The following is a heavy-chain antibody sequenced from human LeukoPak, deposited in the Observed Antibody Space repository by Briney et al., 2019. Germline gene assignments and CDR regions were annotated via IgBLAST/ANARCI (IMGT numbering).Heavy chain of an antibody. V-gene: IGHV3-30*02. Sequence: PGGSLRLSCAASGFTFSSYGMHWVRQAPGKGLDWVAFIHHDGSNKYYADSVRGRFTISRDDAKNLLYLQMNSLRAEDTALYYCARDHNYAFDIWGQGTMVTVSS. J-gene: IGHJ3*02. CDR2: IHHDGSNK. D-gene: IGHD5-24*01. CDR3: ARDHNYAFDI. CDR1: GFTFSSYG.